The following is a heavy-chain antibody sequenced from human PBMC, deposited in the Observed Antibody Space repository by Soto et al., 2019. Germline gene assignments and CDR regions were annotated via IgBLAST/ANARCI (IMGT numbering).Heavy chain of an antibody. CDR3: AAMYYDFWSATLNSAY. J-gene: IGHJ4*02. V-gene: IGHV4-59*12. CDR2: IYYGEST. CDR1: GFTFSSYA. D-gene: IGHD3-3*01. Sequence: PGGSLRLSCAASGFTFSSYAMSWVRQAPGKGLEWVGYIYYGESTSYNPSLKSRVTISVDTSKNQFSLKLISVTAADTAVYYCAAMYYDFWSATLNSAYWGQGTPVTVSS.